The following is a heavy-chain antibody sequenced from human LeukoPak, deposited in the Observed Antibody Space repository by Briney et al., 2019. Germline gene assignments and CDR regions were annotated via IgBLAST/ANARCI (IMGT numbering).Heavy chain of an antibody. D-gene: IGHD2-15*01. CDR1: GFTFSTYD. CDR2: IPYDGSNN. J-gene: IGHJ6*02. CDR3: AKDVQSTPYYYYGMDV. V-gene: IGHV3-30*18. Sequence: PGGSLRLSCAASGFTFSTYDMHWVRQAPGKGLEWVAVIPYDGSNNYYADSVKGRFTISRDNSKNTLYLQMNSLRAEDTAVYYCAKDVQSTPYYYYGMDVWGQGTTVTVSS.